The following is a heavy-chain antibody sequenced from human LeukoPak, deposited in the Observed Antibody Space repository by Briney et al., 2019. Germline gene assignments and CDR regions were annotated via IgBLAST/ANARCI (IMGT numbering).Heavy chain of an antibody. CDR1: GFTFSSYW. Sequence: GGSLRLSCAASGFTFSSYWMHWVRQAPGKGLVWVSRINSDGSSTSYADSVKGRFTISRDNAKNTLYLQMNSLRAEDMALYYCAKASGHIVVVPAFDYWGQGTLVTVSS. CDR3: AKASGHIVVVPAFDY. CDR2: INSDGSST. J-gene: IGHJ4*02. V-gene: IGHV3-74*01. D-gene: IGHD2-2*01.